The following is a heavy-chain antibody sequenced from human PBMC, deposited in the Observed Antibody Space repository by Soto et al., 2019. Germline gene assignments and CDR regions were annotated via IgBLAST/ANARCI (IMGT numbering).Heavy chain of an antibody. CDR3: AGAAYNYGPFAA. CDR2: IYPTGSS. J-gene: IGHJ5*02. Sequence: QVQLQESGPGLAKPSETLALTCTFSGDSTSIYSWNWIRQPAGKGLEWIGRIYPTGSSNYNPSLESRIARSVDTSTIRFFLKLSSVTAADTAVYYCAGAAYNYGPFAAWGQGTLVTVSS. V-gene: IGHV4-4*07. D-gene: IGHD5-18*01. CDR1: GDSTSIYS.